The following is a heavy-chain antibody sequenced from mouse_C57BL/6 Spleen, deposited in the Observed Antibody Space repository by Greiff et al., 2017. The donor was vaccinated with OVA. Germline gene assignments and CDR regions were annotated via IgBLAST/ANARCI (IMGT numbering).Heavy chain of an antibody. V-gene: IGHV5-17*01. CDR3: ARRVYYGSSDYCDY. CDR2: ISSGSSTI. D-gene: IGHD1-1*01. CDR1: GFTFSDYG. J-gene: IGHJ2*01. Sequence: EVKLQESGGGLVKPGGSLKLSCAASGFTFSDYGMHWVRQAPEKGLEWVAYISSGSSTIYYADTVKGRFTISRDNAKNTLFLQMTSLRSEDTAMYYCARRVYYGSSDYCDYWGQGTTLTVSS.